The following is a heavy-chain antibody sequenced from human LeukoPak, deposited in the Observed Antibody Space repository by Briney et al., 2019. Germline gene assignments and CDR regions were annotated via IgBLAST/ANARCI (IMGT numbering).Heavy chain of an antibody. Sequence: SGGSLRLSCAASGFTFSSYSMNWVRQAPGKGLEWVSYISSSSSTIYYADSVKGRFTISRDNAKNSLYLQMNSLRAADTAVYYCARDRYGGRYYYYYMDVWGKGTTVTVSS. V-gene: IGHV3-48*01. D-gene: IGHD4-23*01. CDR1: GFTFSSYS. CDR2: ISSSSSTI. CDR3: ARDRYGGRYYYYYMDV. J-gene: IGHJ6*03.